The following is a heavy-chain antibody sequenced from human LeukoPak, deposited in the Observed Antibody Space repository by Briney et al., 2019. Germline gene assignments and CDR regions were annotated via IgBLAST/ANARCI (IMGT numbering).Heavy chain of an antibody. V-gene: IGHV4-39*01. D-gene: IGHD6-13*01. J-gene: IGHJ4*02. CDR1: GGSISSSSYY. CDR3: ARVGYSGSWYVNY. CDR2: IYYSGST. Sequence: SETLSLTCTVSGGSISSSSYYWGWIRQPPGKGLEWIGSIYYSGSTYYNPSLKSRVTISVDTSKNQFSLKLSSVTAADTAVYYCARVGYSGSWYVNYWGQGTLVTVSS.